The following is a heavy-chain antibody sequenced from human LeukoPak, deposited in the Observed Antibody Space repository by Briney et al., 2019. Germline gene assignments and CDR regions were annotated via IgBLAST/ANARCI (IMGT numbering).Heavy chain of an antibody. D-gene: IGHD6-13*01. J-gene: IGHJ4*02. CDR2: IYSGGST. CDR3: TKSFGPVIAASGAGTD. V-gene: IGHV3-53*01. Sequence: GGSLRLSCAASGFTVSSNYMSWVRQAPGKGLEWVSVIYSGGSTYYADSVKGRFTISRDNSKNTLYMQMNSLRAEDTAVYYCTKSFGPVIAASGAGTDWGQGTLVTVSS. CDR1: GFTVSSNY.